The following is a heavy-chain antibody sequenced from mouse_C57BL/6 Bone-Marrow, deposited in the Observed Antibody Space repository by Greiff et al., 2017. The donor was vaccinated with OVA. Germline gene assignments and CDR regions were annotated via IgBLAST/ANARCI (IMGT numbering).Heavy chain of an antibody. V-gene: IGHV1-55*01. J-gene: IGHJ4*01. Sequence: QVHVKQPGAELVKPGASVKMSCKASGYTFTSYWITWVKQRPGQGLEWIGDIYPGSGSTNYNEKFKSKATLTVDTSSSTAYMQLSSLTSEDSAVYYCAREIYYGSSLYYYAMDYWGQGTSVTVSS. CDR1: GYTFTSYW. D-gene: IGHD1-1*01. CDR2: IYPGSGST. CDR3: AREIYYGSSLYYYAMDY.